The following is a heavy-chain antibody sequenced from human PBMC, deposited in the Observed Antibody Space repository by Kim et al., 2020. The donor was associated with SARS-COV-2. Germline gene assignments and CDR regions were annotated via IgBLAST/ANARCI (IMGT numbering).Heavy chain of an antibody. D-gene: IGHD2-21*01. CDR2: IYYSGTT. Sequence: SETLSLTCTVSGDSSSSYNWNWIRQPPGPGLEWIGYIYYSGTTISNPSLQSQVTISVDTSKNQISLKLSSLTAADTAVYYCARGNTVVFDDWGQGTLVTVSS. CDR3: ARGNTVVFDD. V-gene: IGHV4-59*01. CDR1: GDSSSSYN. J-gene: IGHJ4*02.